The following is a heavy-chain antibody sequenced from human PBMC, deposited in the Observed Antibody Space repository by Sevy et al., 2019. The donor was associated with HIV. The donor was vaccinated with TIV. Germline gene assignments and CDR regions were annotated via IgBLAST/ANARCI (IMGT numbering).Heavy chain of an antibody. Sequence: GGSLRLSCAASGFTFNNYAMSWVRQAPGKGLEGKGLEWVSTISGGGGGTYYADSVRGRFTISRDNSKNTLYLQVNSLRVEETAEYYCAKHYIHDIADGWYFDLWGRGTLVTVSS. CDR3: AKHYIHDIADGWYFDL. CDR2: ISGGGGGT. V-gene: IGHV3-23*01. CDR1: GFTFNNYA. D-gene: IGHD6-13*01. J-gene: IGHJ2*01.